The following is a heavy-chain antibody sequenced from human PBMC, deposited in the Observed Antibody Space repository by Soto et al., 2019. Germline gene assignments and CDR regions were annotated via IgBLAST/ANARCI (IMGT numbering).Heavy chain of an antibody. J-gene: IGHJ5*02. Sequence: EVQLVESGGGLVQPGGSLRLSCAASGFTVSSNYMSWVRQAPGKGLEWVAVIYSGGSTYYADSVKGRFTISRDNSKNTLYLQMNSLRAEDTAVYDGARDVAYCGGDCYGWFDPWGQGTLVTVSS. CDR1: GFTVSSNY. CDR2: IYSGGST. D-gene: IGHD2-21*01. V-gene: IGHV3-66*01. CDR3: ARDVAYCGGDCYGWFDP.